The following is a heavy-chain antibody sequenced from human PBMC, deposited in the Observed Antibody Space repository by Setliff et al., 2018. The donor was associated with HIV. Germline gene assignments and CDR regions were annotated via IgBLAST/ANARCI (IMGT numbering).Heavy chain of an antibody. Sequence: ASVKVSCKTSGYSLAGYPLHWVRQAPGQGLEWMGWINPNSGDTNYAQKFQGRVTMTRDTSLQTAYMELSRLRSDDTAVYYCARDRNIILRGGSYYYMDVWGTGTTVTVSS. CDR3: ARDRNIILRGGSYYYMDV. CDR1: GYSLAGYP. D-gene: IGHD1-26*01. V-gene: IGHV1-2*02. J-gene: IGHJ6*03. CDR2: INPNSGDT.